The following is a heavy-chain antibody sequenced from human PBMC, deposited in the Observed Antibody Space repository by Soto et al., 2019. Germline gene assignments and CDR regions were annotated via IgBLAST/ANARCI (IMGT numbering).Heavy chain of an antibody. J-gene: IGHJ4*02. CDR3: ARLGDLWSGYYGEYYFDY. CDR1: GGSISSYY. D-gene: IGHD3-3*01. V-gene: IGHV4-59*01. CDR2: IYYSGST. Sequence: QVQLQESGPGLVKPSETLSLTCTVSGGSISSYYWSWIRQPPGKGLEWIGYIYYSGSTNYNPSLKSRVTISVDTSKNQCSLKLSSVTAADTAVYYCARLGDLWSGYYGEYYFDYWGQGTLVTVSS.